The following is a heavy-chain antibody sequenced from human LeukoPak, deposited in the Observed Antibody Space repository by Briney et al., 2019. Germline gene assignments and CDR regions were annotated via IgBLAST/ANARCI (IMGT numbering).Heavy chain of an antibody. V-gene: IGHV3-48*04. Sequence: GGSLRLSCAASGFTFSVYSMNWVRQAPGKGLEWVSYISSSGSTIYYADSVKGRFTISRDNAKNSLYLQMNSLRAEDTAVYYCARERELGGNAFDIWGQGTMVTVSS. J-gene: IGHJ3*02. CDR1: GFTFSVYS. D-gene: IGHD7-27*01. CDR2: ISSSGSTI. CDR3: ARERELGGNAFDI.